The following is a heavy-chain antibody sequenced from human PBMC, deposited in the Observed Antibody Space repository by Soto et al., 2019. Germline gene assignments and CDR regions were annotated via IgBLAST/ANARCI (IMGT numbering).Heavy chain of an antibody. CDR2: IYYSGST. CDR1: GGSISSGGYY. CDR3: ARVGIVVVPAARGTFDI. Sequence: SETLSLTCTVSGGSISSGGYYWSWIRQHPGKGLEWIGYIYYSGSTYYNPSLKRRVTISVDTSKNQFSLKLSSVTAADTAVYYCARVGIVVVPAARGTFDIWGQGTMVTVSS. V-gene: IGHV4-31*03. J-gene: IGHJ3*02. D-gene: IGHD2-2*01.